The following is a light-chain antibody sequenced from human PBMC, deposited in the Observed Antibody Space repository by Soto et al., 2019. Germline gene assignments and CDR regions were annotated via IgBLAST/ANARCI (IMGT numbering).Light chain of an antibody. CDR1: QSLSSTY. CDR3: QHYGSLPQGYI. Sequence: DIVLTQSPGTLSLSPGERATLSCRASQSLSSTYLAWYQQKPGQAPRLLIYGASSRATGIPDRFSGAGSGTDFTLTISRLEPEDFAMYYCQHYGSLPQGYIFGQGTKLEIQ. CDR2: GAS. V-gene: IGKV3-20*01. J-gene: IGKJ2*01.